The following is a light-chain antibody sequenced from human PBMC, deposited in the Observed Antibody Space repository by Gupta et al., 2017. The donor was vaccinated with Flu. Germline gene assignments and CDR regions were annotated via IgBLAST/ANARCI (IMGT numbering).Light chain of an antibody. V-gene: IGKV1-33*01. Sequence: PSSLSASVGDRVTITCQASQEIGNSLIWYQQKPGKAPQLLIYDASNLEAGVPSRFSGSGFGTDFTLTIGSLQPEDFATYYCQQEDNLPTTFGQGTRLEIK. CDR1: QEIGNS. J-gene: IGKJ5*01. CDR3: QQEDNLPTT. CDR2: DAS.